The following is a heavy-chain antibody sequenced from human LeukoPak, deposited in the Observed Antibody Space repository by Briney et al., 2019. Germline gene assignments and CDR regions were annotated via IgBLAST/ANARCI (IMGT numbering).Heavy chain of an antibody. CDR2: INPNSGGT. CDR1: GYTFTGYY. J-gene: IGHJ5*02. V-gene: IGHV1-2*06. CDR3: ARYYYDSSGYDS. D-gene: IGHD3-22*01. Sequence: APVKVSCKASGYTFTGYYMHWVRQAPGQGLEWMGRINPNSGGTNYAQKFQGRVTMTRDTSISTAYMELSRLRSDDTAVYYCARYYYDSSGYDSWGQGTLVTVSS.